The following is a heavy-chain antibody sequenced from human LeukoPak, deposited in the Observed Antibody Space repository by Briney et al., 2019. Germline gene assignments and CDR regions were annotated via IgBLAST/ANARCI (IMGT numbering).Heavy chain of an antibody. CDR1: GFTVSSNY. CDR3: ARDRYSSGEFNY. J-gene: IGHJ4*02. Sequence: GGSLRLSCAASGFTVSSNYMSWVRQAPGKGLEWVSVIYSGGSTYYADSVKGRFTISRDNSKNTLCLQMNSLRAEDTAVYYCARDRYSSGEFNYWGQGTLVTVSS. CDR2: IYSGGST. V-gene: IGHV3-66*02. D-gene: IGHD6-19*01.